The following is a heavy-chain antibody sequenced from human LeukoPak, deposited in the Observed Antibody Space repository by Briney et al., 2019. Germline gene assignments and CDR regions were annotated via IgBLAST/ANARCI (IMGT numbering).Heavy chain of an antibody. CDR2: INGDGTET. V-gene: IGHV3-74*01. D-gene: IGHD1-26*01. J-gene: IGHJ4*02. CDR3: AKDMGLLVGALDY. Sequence: QTGGSLRLSCVASGFTFSTYWMHWVRQAPGEGLVWVSRINGDGTETTYADSVKGRLSVSRDNAKNTLYLQMDSLRVEDTALYYCAKDMGLLVGALDYWGQGTLVTVSS. CDR1: GFTFSTYW.